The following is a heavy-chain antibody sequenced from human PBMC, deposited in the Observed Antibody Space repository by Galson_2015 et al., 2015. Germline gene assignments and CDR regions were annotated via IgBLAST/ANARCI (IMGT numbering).Heavy chain of an antibody. CDR1: GFSLSTRGVG. CDR3: ARPRGIQLWPTYFDY. V-gene: IGHV2-5*02. Sequence: PALVKPTQTLTLTCTFSGFSLSTRGVGVGWIRQPPGKALEWLALIYWDDDKRYSPSLKSRLTITKDTSKNQVVLTMTNMDPVDTATYYCARPRGIQLWPTYFDYWGQGTLVTVSS. CDR2: IYWDDDK. D-gene: IGHD5-18*01. J-gene: IGHJ4*02.